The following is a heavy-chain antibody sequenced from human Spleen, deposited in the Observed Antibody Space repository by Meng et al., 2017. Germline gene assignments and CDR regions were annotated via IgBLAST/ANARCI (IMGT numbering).Heavy chain of an antibody. CDR2: INHSGST. CDR3: ARGPTTMAHDFDY. CDR1: GGSFSGYY. Sequence: LPQSGAGLFKPSEPLSLPCVVYGGSFSGYYWSWIRQPPGKGLEWIGEINHSGSTNYNPSLESRATISVDTSQNNLSLKLSSVTAADSAVYYCARGPTTMAHDFDYWGQGTLVTVFS. D-gene: IGHD4-11*01. J-gene: IGHJ4*02. V-gene: IGHV4-34*01.